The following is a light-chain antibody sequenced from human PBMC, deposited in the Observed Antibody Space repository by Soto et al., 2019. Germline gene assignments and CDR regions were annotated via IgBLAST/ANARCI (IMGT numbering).Light chain of an antibody. V-gene: IGKV1-17*01. J-gene: IGKJ5*01. CDR2: AAS. CDR1: QSIRNY. CDR3: LQYNNYPFT. Sequence: DIQMTQFPSSLSAFVGDRVIITFRASQSIRNYVNWYQQKPGKAPRLLIYAASSLQSGVPSRFSGRGSGTDFTLTINSLQPEDFATYFCLQYNNYPFTFGQGTRLEIK.